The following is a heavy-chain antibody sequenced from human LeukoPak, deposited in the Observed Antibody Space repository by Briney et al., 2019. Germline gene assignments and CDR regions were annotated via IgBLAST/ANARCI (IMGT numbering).Heavy chain of an antibody. V-gene: IGHV4-59*01. CDR1: GGSISSYY. Sequence: SETLSLTCTVSGGSISSYYWSWIRQPTGKGLEWIGYIYYSGSTNYNPSLKSRVTISVDTSKNQFSLMLISVTAADAAVYYCARGAYYYGSGSYDNGFDPWGQGTLVTVSS. CDR2: IYYSGST. J-gene: IGHJ5*02. D-gene: IGHD3-10*01. CDR3: ARGAYYYGSGSYDNGFDP.